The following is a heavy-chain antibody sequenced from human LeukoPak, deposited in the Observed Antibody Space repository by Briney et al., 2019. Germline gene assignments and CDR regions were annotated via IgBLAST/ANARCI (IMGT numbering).Heavy chain of an antibody. CDR1: GGSISSYY. Sequence: SETLSLTCTVSGGSISSYYWSWIRQPPGKGLEWIGYIYYSGSTNYNPSLKSRVTISVDTSKNQFSLKLSSVTAADTAVYYCARVGGGYYDSSGYPQDYWGQGTLVTVSS. V-gene: IGHV4-59*01. D-gene: IGHD3-22*01. J-gene: IGHJ4*02. CDR2: IYYSGST. CDR3: ARVGGGYYDSSGYPQDY.